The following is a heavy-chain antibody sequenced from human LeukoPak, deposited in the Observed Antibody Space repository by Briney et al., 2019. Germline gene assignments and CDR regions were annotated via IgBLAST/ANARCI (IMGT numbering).Heavy chain of an antibody. CDR1: GYSISSGYY. J-gene: IGHJ4*02. V-gene: IGHV4-38-2*02. D-gene: IGHD3-22*01. CDR2: IYHSGST. CDR3: AREDSSGYQPHAIDY. Sequence: PSETLSLTCTVSGYSISSGYYWGWIRQPPGKGLEWIGSIYHSGSTYYNPSLKSRVTISVDTSKNQFSLKLSSVTAADTAVYYCAREDSSGYQPHAIDYWGQGTLVTVSS.